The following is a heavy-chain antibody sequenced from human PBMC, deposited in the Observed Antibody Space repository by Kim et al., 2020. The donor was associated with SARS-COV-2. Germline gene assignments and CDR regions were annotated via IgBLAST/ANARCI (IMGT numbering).Heavy chain of an antibody. CDR2: ISSSGFT. J-gene: IGHJ5*02. V-gene: IGHV4-30-4*01. CDR1: GGSISSGDDH. D-gene: IGHD1-26*01. CDR3: VRGASLYDP. Sequence: SETLSLTCTVSGGSISSGDDHWSWIRQPPGKGLEWIAYISSSGFTDYNPSLKSRVIISQDTSKNQFSLKLNSVTAADTAVYFCVRGASLYDPWGQGTLVSVSS.